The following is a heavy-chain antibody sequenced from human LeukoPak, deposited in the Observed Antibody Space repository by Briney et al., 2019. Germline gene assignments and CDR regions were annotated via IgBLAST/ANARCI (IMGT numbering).Heavy chain of an antibody. CDR1: GGSISSYY. V-gene: IGHV4-59*01. Sequence: PSETLSLTCTVSGGSISSYYWSWIRQPPGKGLEWIGYIYYSGSTNYNPSLKSRVTISVDASKNQFSLKLTSVTAADTAVYYCARGPPGGQFDPWGQGTLVTVSS. CDR3: ARGPPGGQFDP. CDR2: IYYSGST. J-gene: IGHJ5*02. D-gene: IGHD3-10*01.